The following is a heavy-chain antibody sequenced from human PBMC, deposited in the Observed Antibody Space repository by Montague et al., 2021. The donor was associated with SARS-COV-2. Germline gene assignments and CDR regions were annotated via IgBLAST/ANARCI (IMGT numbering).Heavy chain of an antibody. V-gene: IGHV4-39*02. CDR3: ARRGRKLLPVATTIGGFDI. J-gene: IGHJ3*02. Sequence: SETLSLTCTVSGGSISSSNYYWDWIRQPPGKGLEWIGSIYDSGSTYYNPSLKSRVTISVDTSKNHFSLKLSSVTAADTAVYYCARRGRKLLPVATTIGGFDIGGKGTMVTVSS. CDR2: IYDSGST. CDR1: GGSISSSNYY. D-gene: IGHD5-12*01.